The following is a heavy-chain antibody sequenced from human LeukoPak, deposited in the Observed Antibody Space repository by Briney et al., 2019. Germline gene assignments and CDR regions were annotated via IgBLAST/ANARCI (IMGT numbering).Heavy chain of an antibody. V-gene: IGHV3-11*03. CDR1: GLTFSDYY. Sequence: GGSLRLSCAASGLTFSDYYMTWIRRAPGKGLEWVSYISTTSGFTNYADSVRGRFTISRDNAKNSLFLQMNTLRPDDTAVYYCAKGPPPRHWGQGTVVTVSS. J-gene: IGHJ1*01. CDR3: AKGPPPRH. CDR2: ISTTSGFT.